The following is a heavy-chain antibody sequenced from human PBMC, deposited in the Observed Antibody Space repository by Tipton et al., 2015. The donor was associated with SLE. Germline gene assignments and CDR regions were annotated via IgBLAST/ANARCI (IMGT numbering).Heavy chain of an antibody. CDR2: IYNSVPG. V-gene: IGHV4-59*01. Sequence: LRLSCTVSGGSISSSSWTWIRQPPGKGLEWMGYIYNSVPGNYNPSLKSRLTISVDTSKNQFSLRLKTVTAADTAVYYCARSWNDAPPDLGYWGQGTLVTVSS. CDR1: GGSISSSS. D-gene: IGHD1-1*01. CDR3: ARSWNDAPPDLGY. J-gene: IGHJ4*02.